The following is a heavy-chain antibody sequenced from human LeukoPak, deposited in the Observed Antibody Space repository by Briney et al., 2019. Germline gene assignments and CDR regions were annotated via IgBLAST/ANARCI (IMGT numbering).Heavy chain of an antibody. D-gene: IGHD5-18*01. CDR1: GFTFSSYA. CDR2: ISNDGSKK. CDR3: AKDRYSYAFEYSDS. V-gene: IGHV3-30*04. J-gene: IGHJ4*02. Sequence: GGSLRLSCAASGFTFSSYAMHWVRQDPGKGLDWVAVISNDGSKKYYADSVKGRFTISRDNSKNTLSLKVSSLRTEDTAVYYCAKDRYSYAFEYSDSWGQGTLVTVSS.